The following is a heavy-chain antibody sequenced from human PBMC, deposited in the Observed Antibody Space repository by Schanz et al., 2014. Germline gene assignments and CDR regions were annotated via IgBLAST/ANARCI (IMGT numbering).Heavy chain of an antibody. Sequence: EGQLAESGGGLVQPGGPLRLSCAVSGFTVSSNHMSWVRRAQGKGLEWVSVIYSGIGAYYADSVKDRFTVSRDNSKNTVYLQMNRLRAEDTAVYYCARVHHYDPSGWGYFDYWGQGALVTVSS. CDR1: GFTVSSNH. CDR3: ARVHHYDPSGWGYFDY. D-gene: IGHD3-22*01. CDR2: IYSGIGA. J-gene: IGHJ4*02. V-gene: IGHV3-66*01.